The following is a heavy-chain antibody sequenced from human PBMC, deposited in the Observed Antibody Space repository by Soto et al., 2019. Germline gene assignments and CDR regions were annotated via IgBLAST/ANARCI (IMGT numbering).Heavy chain of an antibody. CDR1: GFTFSSYG. Sequence: QVQLVESGGGVVQPGRSLRLSCAASGFTFSSYGMHWVRQAPGKGLEWVAVISYDGSNKYYADSVKGRFTISRDNSKNALYLQMTSLRAEDTAVYYCAKIPGPITIVRGVIPAWCQGTLVTVSS. D-gene: IGHD3-10*01. CDR2: ISYDGSNK. J-gene: IGHJ4*02. V-gene: IGHV3-30*18. CDR3: AKIPGPITIVRGVIPA.